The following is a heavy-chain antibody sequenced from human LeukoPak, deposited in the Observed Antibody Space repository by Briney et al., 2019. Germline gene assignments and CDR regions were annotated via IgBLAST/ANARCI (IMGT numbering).Heavy chain of an antibody. CDR1: GYTFTSYD. Sequence: GASVKVSCTASGYTFTSYDINWVRQAPGQGLEWMGWMNPNSGNTGYAQKFQGRVTMTRNTSISTAYMELSSLRSEDTAVYYCAREMEDTWAGDDYWGQGTLVTVSS. CDR3: AREMEDTWAGDDY. CDR2: MNPNSGNT. V-gene: IGHV1-8*01. D-gene: IGHD5-24*01. J-gene: IGHJ4*02.